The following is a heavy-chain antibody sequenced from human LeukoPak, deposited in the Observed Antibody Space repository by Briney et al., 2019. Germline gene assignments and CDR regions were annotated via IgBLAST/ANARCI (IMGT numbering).Heavy chain of an antibody. J-gene: IGHJ5*02. V-gene: IGHV4-4*07. CDR2: IYSSGST. Sequence: RPSQTLSLTCTVSGASISSYYWSWIRQPAGKGLEWIGRIYSSGSTNYNPSLKSRVTMSVDTSKNHFSLKLSSVTAADTAVYYCARDWFSGYGSGTGWFDPWGQGTLVTVS. CDR3: ARDWFSGYGSGTGWFDP. D-gene: IGHD3-10*01. CDR1: GASISSYY.